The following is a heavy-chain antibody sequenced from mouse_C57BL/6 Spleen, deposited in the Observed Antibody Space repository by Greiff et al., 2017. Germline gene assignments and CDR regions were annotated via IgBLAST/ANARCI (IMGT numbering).Heavy chain of an antibody. CDR1: GYTFTSYW. D-gene: IGHD2-1*01. CDR3: ARFYFGYYFDY. V-gene: IGHV1-50*01. J-gene: IGHJ2*01. CDR2: IDPSDSYT. Sequence: VQLQQSGAELARPGASVKLSCKASGYTFTSYWMQWVKQRPGQGLEWIGEIDPSDSYTNYNQKFKGKATLTVDTSSSTAYMQLSSLTSEDSAVYYCARFYFGYYFDYWGQGTTLTVSS.